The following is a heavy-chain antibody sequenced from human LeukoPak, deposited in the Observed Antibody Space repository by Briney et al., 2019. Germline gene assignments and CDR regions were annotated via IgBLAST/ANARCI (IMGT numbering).Heavy chain of an antibody. CDR1: EFSVGSNY. CDR3: AREGGSTDAFDI. V-gene: IGHV3-66*01. Sequence: GGSLRLSCAASEFSVGSNYMTWVRQAPGKGLEWVSLIYSGGSTYYADSVKGRFTISRDNSKNTLYLQMNSLRAEDTAVYYCAREGGSTDAFDIWGQGTMVTVSS. D-gene: IGHD3-10*01. CDR2: IYSGGST. J-gene: IGHJ3*02.